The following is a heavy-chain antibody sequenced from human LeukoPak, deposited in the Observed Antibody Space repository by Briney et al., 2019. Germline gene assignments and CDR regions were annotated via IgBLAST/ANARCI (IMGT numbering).Heavy chain of an antibody. CDR3: AKDRESAYYDSSGYFDY. V-gene: IGHV3-30*18. J-gene: IGHJ4*02. CDR1: GFTLSTYG. Sequence: GGSLRLSCAASGFTLSTYGMHWVRQAPGKGLEWVAVISYDGSKKYYADFVKGRFTISRDNSKNTLYLQMNSLRAEDTALYYCAKDRESAYYDSSGYFDYWGQGTLVTVSS. CDR2: ISYDGSKK. D-gene: IGHD3-22*01.